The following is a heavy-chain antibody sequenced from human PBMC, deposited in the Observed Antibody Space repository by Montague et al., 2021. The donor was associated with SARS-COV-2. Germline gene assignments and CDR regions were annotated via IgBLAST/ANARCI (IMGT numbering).Heavy chain of an antibody. D-gene: IGHD3-22*01. CDR2: ISDSGST. Sequence: SETLSLTCTVSGGSLNNYFWSWIRQPPGKGLEWVGYISDSGSTKYNPSLQSRVTISVDTARNQFSLKLLSVTAADTAFYYCARVGSSGPGESWGQGILVSVSS. J-gene: IGHJ5*02. V-gene: IGHV4-59*08. CDR3: ARVGSSGPGES. CDR1: GGSLNNYF.